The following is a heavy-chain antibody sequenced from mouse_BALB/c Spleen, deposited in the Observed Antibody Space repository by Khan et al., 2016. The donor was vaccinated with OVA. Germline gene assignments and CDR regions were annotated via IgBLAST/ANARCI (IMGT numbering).Heavy chain of an antibody. CDR2: INTYTGEP. CDR1: GYTFTNYG. CDR3: ERMKPYWYFDL. V-gene: IGHV9-3-1*01. Sequence: QIQLVQSGPELKKPGETVKISCKASGYTFTNYGMNWVKQAPGKGLKWMGWINTYTGEPTYADDFKGRFAFSLETSASTAYLQINNLKNEDTAKYFCERMKPYWYFDLWGAGTTVTVSS. J-gene: IGHJ1*01.